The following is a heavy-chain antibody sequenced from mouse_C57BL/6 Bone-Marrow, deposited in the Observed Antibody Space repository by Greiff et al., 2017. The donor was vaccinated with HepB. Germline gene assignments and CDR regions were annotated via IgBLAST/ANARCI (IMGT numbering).Heavy chain of an antibody. CDR1: GFSLSTSGMG. J-gene: IGHJ1*03. V-gene: IGHV8-12*01. CDR3: ARIYYYGSSYRWYFDV. Sequence: QVTLKECGPGILQSSQTLSLTCSFSGFSLSTSGMGVSWIRQPSGKGLEWLAHIYWDDDKRYNPSLKSRLTISKDTSRNQVFLKITSVDTADTATYYCARIYYYGSSYRWYFDVWGTGTTVTVSS. D-gene: IGHD1-1*01. CDR2: IYWDDDK.